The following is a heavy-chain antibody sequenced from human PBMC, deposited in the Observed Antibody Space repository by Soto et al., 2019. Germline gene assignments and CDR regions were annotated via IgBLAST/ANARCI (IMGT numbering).Heavy chain of an antibody. Sequence: PGESLKISCKGSGYSFTSYWISWVRQMPGKGLEWMGRIDPSDSYTNYSPSFQGHVTISADKSISTAYLQWSSLKASDTAMYYCARHSNYYDSSGIAFDIWGQGTTVTVSS. J-gene: IGHJ3*02. CDR1: GYSFTSYW. CDR2: IDPSDSYT. V-gene: IGHV5-10-1*01. D-gene: IGHD3-22*01. CDR3: ARHSNYYDSSGIAFDI.